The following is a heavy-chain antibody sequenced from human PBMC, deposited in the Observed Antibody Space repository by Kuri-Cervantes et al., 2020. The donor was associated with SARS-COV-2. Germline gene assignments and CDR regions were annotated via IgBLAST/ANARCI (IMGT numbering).Heavy chain of an antibody. D-gene: IGHD2-2*01. CDR3: ARISAVPAAKRTYYFDY. CDR1: GGSFSGYY. J-gene: IGHJ4*02. CDR2: INHSGST. Sequence: ESLKISCAVYGGSFSGYYWSWIRQPPGKGLEWIGEINHSGSTNYNPSLKSRVTISVGTSKNQFSLKLSSVTAADTAVYYCARISAVPAAKRTYYFDYWGQGTLVTVSS. V-gene: IGHV4-34*01.